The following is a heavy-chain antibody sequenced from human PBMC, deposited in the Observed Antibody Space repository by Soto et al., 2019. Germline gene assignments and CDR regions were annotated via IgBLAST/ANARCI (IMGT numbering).Heavy chain of an antibody. D-gene: IGHD3-10*01. Sequence: QVQLVQSGAEEKKPGASVKVSCKASGYTFTSYAMHWVRQAPGQRLEWMGWINAGNGNTKYSQKFXXRXPINRDTAESTAYMELSSLRSEDTAVYYCARSPGGQMTPGDYWGQGTLVTVSS. CDR1: GYTFTSYA. CDR3: ARSPGGQMTPGDY. CDR2: INAGNGNT. J-gene: IGHJ4*02. V-gene: IGHV1-3*05.